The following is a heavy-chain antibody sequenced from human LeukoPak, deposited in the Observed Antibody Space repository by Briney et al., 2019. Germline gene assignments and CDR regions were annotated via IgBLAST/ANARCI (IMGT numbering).Heavy chain of an antibody. CDR1: GFTFSDYA. Sequence: SGGSLRLSCAASGFTFSDYALIWVRQAPGKGLEWVGRIKSKTHGGTTDYAAPVRGRFSISGDDSKNTLYLQLNNLKTEDTGVYYCTTDQVGASDYWGQGTLVTVSS. D-gene: IGHD1-26*01. CDR2: IKSKTHGGTT. J-gene: IGHJ4*02. V-gene: IGHV3-15*01. CDR3: TTDQVGASDY.